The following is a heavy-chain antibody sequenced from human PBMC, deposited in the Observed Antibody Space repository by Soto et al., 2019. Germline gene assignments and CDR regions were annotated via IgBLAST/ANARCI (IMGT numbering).Heavy chain of an antibody. D-gene: IGHD2-15*01. CDR1: GGTFRNYG. CDR2: IIPVFGTT. Sequence: WASVKVSCKASGGTFRNYGIGWVRQAPGQGXEWMGGIIPVFGTTNYAQKFQGRVTITADESTSTAYIEVSSLRSEDTAMFYCGRYCSGGSCHTLDYYGMDVWGQGTTVTVSS. V-gene: IGHV1-69*13. J-gene: IGHJ6*02. CDR3: GRYCSGGSCHTLDYYGMDV.